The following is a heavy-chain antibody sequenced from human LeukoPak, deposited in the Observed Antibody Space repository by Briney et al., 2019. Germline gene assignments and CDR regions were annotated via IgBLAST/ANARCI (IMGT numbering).Heavy chain of an antibody. D-gene: IGHD5-12*01. CDR1: GFTFHDYA. J-gene: IGHJ5*02. Sequence: GGSLRLSCAASGFTFHDYAMHWVRQAPGKGLEWVSGISWNSGSIGYADSVKGRFIISRDNAKNSLYLQMNSLGAEDTALYYCAKGGYDRAAWSDPWGQGTLVTVSS. V-gene: IGHV3-9*01. CDR3: AKGGYDRAAWSDP. CDR2: ISWNSGSI.